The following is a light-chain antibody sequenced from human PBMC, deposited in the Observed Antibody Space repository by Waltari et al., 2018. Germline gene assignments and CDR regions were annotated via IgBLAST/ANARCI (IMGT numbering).Light chain of an antibody. CDR2: GKH. CDR3: QSFDSNVRGGVV. CDR1: SSNIGAGHD. V-gene: IGLV1-40*01. Sequence: QSILTQPTSVSGAPGQRVTISCTGSSSNIGAGHDVHWYQAFPGTAPKLLIYGKHNRPSGAPDRFSGSKFGSSASRAINGLQAEDEADYYCQSFDSNVRGGVVFGGGTKVTVL. J-gene: IGLJ3*02.